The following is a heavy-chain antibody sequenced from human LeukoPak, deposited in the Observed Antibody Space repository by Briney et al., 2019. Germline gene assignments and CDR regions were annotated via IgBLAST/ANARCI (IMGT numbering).Heavy chain of an antibody. D-gene: IGHD6-13*01. CDR3: ARESGMAAALDL. V-gene: IGHV3-74*01. CDR2: INTDGSST. J-gene: IGHJ5*02. Sequence: GSLRLSCAASGFTFSSYWMHWVRQAPGKGLVWVSRINTDGSSTSYADSVKGRFTISRDNAKNTLYLQMNSLRAEDTAVYYCARESGMAAALDLWGQGTLVTVSS. CDR1: GFTFSSYW.